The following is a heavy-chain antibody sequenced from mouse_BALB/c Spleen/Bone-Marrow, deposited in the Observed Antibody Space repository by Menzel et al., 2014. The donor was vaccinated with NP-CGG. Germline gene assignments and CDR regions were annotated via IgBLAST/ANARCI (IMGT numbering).Heavy chain of an antibody. CDR1: GYTFTDYY. V-gene: IGHV1-84*02. J-gene: IGHJ3*01. Sequence: QVQLKESGPELVKPGASVKISCKASGYTFTDYYINWVKQKPGQGLEWIGWIYPGSGNTKYNEKFMGKATLTVDTSSSTAYMQLSSLTSEDTGVYFCARSGGYYVRFAYWGQGTLVTVSP. CDR2: IYPGSGNT. D-gene: IGHD2-3*01. CDR3: ARSGGYYVRFAY.